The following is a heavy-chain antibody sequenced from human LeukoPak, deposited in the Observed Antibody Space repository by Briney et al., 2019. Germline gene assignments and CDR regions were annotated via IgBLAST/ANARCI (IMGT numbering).Heavy chain of an antibody. CDR1: GGSISSGGYY. D-gene: IGHD5-18*01. Sequence: SQTLSLTCTVSGGSISSGGYYWSWIRQPPGKGLEWIGEIYHSGSTNYNPSLKSRVTISVDKSKNQFSLKLSSVTAADTAVYYCASGYSYGSLAFDIWGQGTMVTVSS. V-gene: IGHV4-30-2*01. J-gene: IGHJ3*02. CDR3: ASGYSYGSLAFDI. CDR2: IYHSGST.